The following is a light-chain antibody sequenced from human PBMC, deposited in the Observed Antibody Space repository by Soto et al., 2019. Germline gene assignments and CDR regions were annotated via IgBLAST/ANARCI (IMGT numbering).Light chain of an antibody. V-gene: IGLV1-47*01. CDR1: SSNVGVNF. J-gene: IGLJ1*01. Sequence: QSVLTQPPSASGTPGQRVTISCSGSSSNVGVNFVYWYQHLPGTAPKLLIYRNDQRPSGVPDRFSGSKSGTSSSLAISGLRFEVEADYYCAAWDDILRGRLFGTGPKVTVL. CDR3: AAWDDILRGRL. CDR2: RND.